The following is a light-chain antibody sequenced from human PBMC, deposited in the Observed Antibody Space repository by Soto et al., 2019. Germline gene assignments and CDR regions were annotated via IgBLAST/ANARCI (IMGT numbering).Light chain of an antibody. Sequence: DIQMTQSPSTLSASVGDRVTITCRASQNVNGWLAWYQQKPGKAPKLLINKASSLESGVPSRYSGRGFGTEFTLTISSLQTDDFATYYCQQYNTYSTFGQGTRLEIK. V-gene: IGKV1-5*03. CDR2: KAS. CDR1: QNVNGW. J-gene: IGKJ5*01. CDR3: QQYNTYST.